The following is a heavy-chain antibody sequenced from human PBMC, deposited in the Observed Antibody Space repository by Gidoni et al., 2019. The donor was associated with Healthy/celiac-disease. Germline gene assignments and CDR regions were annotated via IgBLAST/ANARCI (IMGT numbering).Heavy chain of an antibody. J-gene: IGHJ5*02. CDR2: IYTSGST. Sequence: QVQLQESGPGRVKTSPPLSPTCPVSGGSISSGSYYWSWIRQPTGKVLEWSGRIYTSGSTNYNPSLKSRVPMSVDTSKNQFSLKLSSVTAADTAVYYCARDGGLNWFDPWGQGTLVTVSS. V-gene: IGHV4-61*02. CDR1: GGSISSGSYY. CDR3: ARDGGLNWFDP. D-gene: IGHD6-19*01.